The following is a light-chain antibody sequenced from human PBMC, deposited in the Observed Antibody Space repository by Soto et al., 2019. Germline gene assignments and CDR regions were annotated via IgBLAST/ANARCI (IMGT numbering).Light chain of an antibody. CDR2: AAS. CDR3: QNADSFPLIT. J-gene: IGKJ5*01. CDR1: QTIMTY. Sequence: DIQMTQSPSSLSASVGAEVTITCRASQTIMTYLNWYQQKPGKAPKLLIYAASSLQSGVPSRFSGSGSGTDFTLTISRLQPEDFATYYCQNADSFPLITVGQGTRLEIK. V-gene: IGKV1-39*01.